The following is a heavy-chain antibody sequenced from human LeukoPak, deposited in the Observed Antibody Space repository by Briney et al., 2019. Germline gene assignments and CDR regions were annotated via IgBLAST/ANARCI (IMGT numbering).Heavy chain of an antibody. J-gene: IGHJ4*02. CDR1: GFTFSDYS. D-gene: IGHD3-10*01. CDR2: ISSSSSFI. CDR3: VRERYHGSGAPRYDY. Sequence: PGGSLRLSCAASGFTFSDYSMNWVRQSPGKGLELVSSISSSSSFIYYVDSLKGRSTISRDNAKSSLYLQMNGLRAEDTAVYYCVRERYHGSGAPRYDYWGQGTLVTVSS. V-gene: IGHV3-21*01.